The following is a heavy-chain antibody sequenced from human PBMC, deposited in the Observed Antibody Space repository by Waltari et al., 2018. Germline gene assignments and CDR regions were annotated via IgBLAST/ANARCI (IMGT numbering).Heavy chain of an antibody. J-gene: IGHJ4*02. CDR2: ISGSGGST. V-gene: IGHV3-23*01. CDR1: GFPFSSYA. D-gene: IGHD3-22*01. Sequence: EVQLLESGGGLVQPGGSLRLSCAASGFPFSSYAMSWVRQAPGKGLEWVSAISGSGGSTYYADSVKGRFTISRDNSKNTLYLQMNSLRAEDTAVYYCAKVYYDSSGYYPFDYWGQGTLVTVSS. CDR3: AKVYYDSSGYYPFDY.